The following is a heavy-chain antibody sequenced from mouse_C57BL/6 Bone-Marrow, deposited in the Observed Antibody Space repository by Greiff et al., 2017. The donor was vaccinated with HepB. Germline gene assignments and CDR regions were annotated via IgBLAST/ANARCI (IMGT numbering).Heavy chain of an antibody. CDR3: TRDQGVTTHFAY. CDR1: GFTFSSYA. V-gene: IGHV5-9-1*02. CDR2: ISSGGDYI. D-gene: IGHD2-2*01. J-gene: IGHJ3*01. Sequence: EVMLVESGEGLVKPGGSLKLSCAASGFTFSSYAMSWVRQTPEKRLEWVAYISSGGDYIYYADTVKGRFTISRDNARNTLYLQMSSLKSEDTAMYYCTRDQGVTTHFAYWGQGTLVTVSA.